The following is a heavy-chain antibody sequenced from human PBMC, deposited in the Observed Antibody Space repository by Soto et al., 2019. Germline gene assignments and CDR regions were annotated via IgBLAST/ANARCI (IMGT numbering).Heavy chain of an antibody. Sequence: ASVKISCKASGYTFTSYYMHWVRQAPGQGLEWMGIINPSGGSTSYAQKFQGRVTMTRDTFTSTVYMELSRLRSEDTAVYYCAREETDVVVAAKWPGVQGYCGQGTLVTVSS. CDR2: INPSGGST. J-gene: IGHJ4*02. D-gene: IGHD2-21*02. CDR3: AREETDVVVAAKWPGVQGY. CDR1: GYTFTSYY. V-gene: IGHV1-46*01.